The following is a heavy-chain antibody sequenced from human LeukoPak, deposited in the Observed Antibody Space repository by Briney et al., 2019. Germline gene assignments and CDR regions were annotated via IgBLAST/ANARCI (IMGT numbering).Heavy chain of an antibody. Sequence: ASVKVSCKASGGTFSSYAISWVRQAPGQGLEWMGGIIPIFGTANYAQKFQGRVTITTDESTSTAYMELSSLRSEDTAVYYCARGLSGYYYDSSGYPIPAYFDYWGQGTLVTVSS. V-gene: IGHV1-69*05. D-gene: IGHD3-22*01. CDR2: IIPIFGTA. J-gene: IGHJ4*02. CDR3: ARGLSGYYYDSSGYPIPAYFDY. CDR1: GGTFSSYA.